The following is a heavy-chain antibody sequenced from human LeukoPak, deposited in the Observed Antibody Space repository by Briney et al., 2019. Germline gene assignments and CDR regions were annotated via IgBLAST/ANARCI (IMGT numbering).Heavy chain of an antibody. CDR3: ARCGSGSYYNGYFDY. CDR1: GFTFSSSD. J-gene: IGHJ4*02. CDR2: IGIAGDT. D-gene: IGHD3-10*01. Sequence: PGGSLRLSCAASGFTFSSSDMHWVRQAPGKGLEWVSAIGIAGDTYYPVSVKGRFTISRENAKNSLYLQMNSLRSEDTAVYYCARCGSGSYYNGYFDYWGQGTLVTVSS. V-gene: IGHV3-13*01.